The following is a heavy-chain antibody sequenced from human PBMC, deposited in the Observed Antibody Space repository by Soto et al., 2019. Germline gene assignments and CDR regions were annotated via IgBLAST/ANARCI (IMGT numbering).Heavy chain of an antibody. D-gene: IGHD3-16*01. CDR1: GFSFNTYW. Sequence: EAQLVESGGGLVEPGGTLRLSCAASGFSFNTYWMSWVRQAPGKGLEWVANIKKDGSERYYVNSVHGRVTISRDNANASLSPQMNRLRPYYTPESCCARGGLIRYVDLWGRGTLVSFST. CDR2: IKKDGSER. CDR3: ARGGLIRYVDL. J-gene: IGHJ2*01. V-gene: IGHV3-7*05.